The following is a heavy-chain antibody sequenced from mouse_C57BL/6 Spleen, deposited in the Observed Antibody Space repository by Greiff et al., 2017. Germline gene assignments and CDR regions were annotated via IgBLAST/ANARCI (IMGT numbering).Heavy chain of an antibody. D-gene: IGHD3-1*01. V-gene: IGHV14-4*01. CDR3: TKGRVGLAY. CDR1: GFNIQDDY. Sequence: EVQLQQSGAELVRPGASVTLSCTASGFNIQDDYMHWVKQRPEQGLEWIGWIDPENGDTEYASKFQGKAPITAETSSNTAYLQLSSLTSEDTAVYYCTKGRVGLAYGGQGTLVTVSA. J-gene: IGHJ3*01. CDR2: IDPENGDT.